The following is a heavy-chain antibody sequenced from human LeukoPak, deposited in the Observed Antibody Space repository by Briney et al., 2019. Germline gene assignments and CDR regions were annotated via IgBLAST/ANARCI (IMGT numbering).Heavy chain of an antibody. J-gene: IGHJ3*02. CDR2: INPNSGGT. CDR3: AREGGGDSGVAFDI. D-gene: IGHD2-21*02. V-gene: IGHV1-2*02. CDR1: GYTFTGYY. Sequence: ASVKVSCKASGYTFTGYYMHWVRQAPGQGLEWMGWINPNSGGTNYAQKFQGRVTMTRDTSISTAYMELSRLRSDDTAVYYCAREGGGDSGVAFDIWGQGTMVTVSS.